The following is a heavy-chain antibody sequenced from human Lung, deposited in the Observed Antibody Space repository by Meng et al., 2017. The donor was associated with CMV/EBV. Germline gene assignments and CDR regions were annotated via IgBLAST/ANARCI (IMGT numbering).Heavy chain of an antibody. D-gene: IGHD1-14*01. CDR2: VSYDGSQK. V-gene: IGHV3-30*14. Sequence: GGSXRLXCAASGFSFNRFSMHWVRQGPGKGLEWVAIVSYDGSQKYYADSVKGRFTISRDNSKNTVYLQMNSLRAEDTATFYCVRSYNNNWHTFDFWGNGAXVTGSS. J-gene: IGHJ4*01. CDR1: GFSFNRFS. CDR3: VRSYNNNWHTFDF.